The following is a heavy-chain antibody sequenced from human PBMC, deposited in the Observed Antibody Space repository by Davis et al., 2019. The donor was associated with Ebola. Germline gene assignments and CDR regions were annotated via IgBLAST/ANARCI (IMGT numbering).Heavy chain of an antibody. Sequence: GESLKISCAASGFTFSSYSMNWVRQAPGKGLEWVSSISSSSSYIYYADSVKGRFTISRDNAKNSLYLQMNSLRAEDTAAYYCARDQTPYSGYDGTVDYWGQGTLVTVSS. CDR1: GFTFSSYS. CDR2: ISSSSSYI. D-gene: IGHD5-12*01. V-gene: IGHV3-21*01. J-gene: IGHJ4*02. CDR3: ARDQTPYSGYDGTVDY.